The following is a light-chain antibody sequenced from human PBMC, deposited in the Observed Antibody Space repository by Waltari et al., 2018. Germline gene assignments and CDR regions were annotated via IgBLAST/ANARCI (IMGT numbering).Light chain of an antibody. CDR3: QVWDSGSDHYV. CDR1: KIGSNN. J-gene: IGLJ1*01. CDR2: DDG. Sequence: SYVLTQPPSVSVAPGQTARLTCEGNKIGSNNVHWYQHKPGQAPVLVVYDDGDRPSGIPERFSGSNSGNTATLTISRVEAGDEADYYCQVWDSGSDHYVFGTVTTVTVL. V-gene: IGLV3-21*02.